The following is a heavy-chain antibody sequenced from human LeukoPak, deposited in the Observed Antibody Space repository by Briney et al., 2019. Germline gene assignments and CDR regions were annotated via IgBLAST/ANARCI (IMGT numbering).Heavy chain of an antibody. CDR1: GYTFSSYG. CDR2: ISGYTGNT. CDR3: ARSSWFGGRSEWRWFDP. Sequence: ASVKVCCKASGYTFSSYGISWVQQAPGQGLEWMGWISGYTGNTNYAQNLQRRVTMTTDTSTSTAYMELRSLRSDDTALYYCARSSWFGGRSEWRWFDPWGQGTLVTVSS. V-gene: IGHV1-18*01. J-gene: IGHJ5*02. D-gene: IGHD3-10*01.